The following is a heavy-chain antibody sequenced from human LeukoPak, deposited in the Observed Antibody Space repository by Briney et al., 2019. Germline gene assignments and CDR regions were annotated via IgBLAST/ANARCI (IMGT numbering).Heavy chain of an antibody. V-gene: IGHV4-4*09. D-gene: IGHD3-10*02. Sequence: PSETLSLTCTVSGGFISSYGWSWVRQPPGKGLELSGYIYTSGSTDYNPSLKSPVTMSVDTSKNQVSMELRFLTAADTAIYYCATSYDVKTAPYDLWGQGTLVTVSS. CDR1: GGFISSYG. CDR3: ATSYDVKTAPYDL. CDR2: IYTSGST. J-gene: IGHJ5*02.